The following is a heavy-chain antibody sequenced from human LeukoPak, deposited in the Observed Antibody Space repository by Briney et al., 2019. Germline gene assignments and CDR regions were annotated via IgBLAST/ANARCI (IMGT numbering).Heavy chain of an antibody. CDR3: ARAHDYRSAWFDP. J-gene: IGHJ5*02. Sequence: SQTLSLTCTVSGGSISSGSYYWSWIRQPAGKGLEWIGCIYTSGSTNYNPSLKSRVTISVDTSKNQFSLKLSSVTAADTAVYYCARAHDYRSAWFDPWGQGTLVTVSS. V-gene: IGHV4-61*02. D-gene: IGHD4-11*01. CDR2: IYTSGST. CDR1: GGSISSGSYY.